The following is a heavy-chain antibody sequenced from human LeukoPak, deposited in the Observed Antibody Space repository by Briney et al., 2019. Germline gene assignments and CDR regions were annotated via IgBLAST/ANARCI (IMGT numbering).Heavy chain of an antibody. J-gene: IGHJ4*02. V-gene: IGHV4-4*02. CDR3: ARASGYSNRHCDY. D-gene: IGHD6-13*01. CDR1: GGSTSSNNW. Sequence: SETLSLTCAVSGGSTSSNNWWSWVRQPPGKGLEWIGEIYHSGTTNYNSSLKSRVTISVDKPKNQFSLKLSSVNAADTAIYYCARASGYSNRHCDYWGQGTLVTVSS. CDR2: IYHSGTT.